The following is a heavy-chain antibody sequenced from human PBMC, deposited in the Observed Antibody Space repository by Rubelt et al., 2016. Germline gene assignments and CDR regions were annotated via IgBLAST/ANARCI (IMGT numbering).Heavy chain of an antibody. Sequence: QVQLQESGPGLVKPSETLSLTCTVSGGSISSYYWSWIRQPPGKGLEWIGYIYYSGSTNYNPSLKSRVTISVDTAKNQFSMKLSSVTAADTAVYYCAGAHIGSGSYYDYWGQGTLVTVSS. CDR2: IYYSGST. CDR3: AGAHIGSGSYYDY. J-gene: IGHJ4*02. CDR1: GGSISSYY. V-gene: IGHV4-59*01. D-gene: IGHD1-26*01.